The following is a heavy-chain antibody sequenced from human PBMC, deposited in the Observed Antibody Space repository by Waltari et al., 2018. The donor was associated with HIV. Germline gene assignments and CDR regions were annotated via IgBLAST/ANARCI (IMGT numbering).Heavy chain of an antibody. CDR1: GSTSTYSY. V-gene: IGHV1-45*02. D-gene: IGHD2-21*02. CDR3: AMCGGDCPEGWFDP. Sequence: QMQLVQSGAEVKKTGSSVKVSCKASGSTSTYSYRHWVRQAPGQALECMGWITPFNGNTNYAQKFQDRVTITRDRSMSTAYMELSSLRSEDTAMYYCAMCGGDCPEGWFDPWGQGTLVTVSS. CDR2: ITPFNGNT. J-gene: IGHJ5*02.